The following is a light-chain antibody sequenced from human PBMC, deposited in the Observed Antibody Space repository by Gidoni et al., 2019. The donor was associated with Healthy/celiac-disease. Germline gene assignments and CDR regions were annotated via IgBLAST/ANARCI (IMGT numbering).Light chain of an antibody. J-gene: IGKJ5*01. Sequence: EIVFTQSPGTLSLSPGERATLSCRASQSVSSSYLAEYQQKPGQAPRLLLYGASSRATGIQDRFSGSGSGTDFTITSSRLEPEDFAVFYCQQYGSSPITFGQGTRLEIK. CDR1: QSVSSSY. CDR2: GAS. CDR3: QQYGSSPIT. V-gene: IGKV3-20*01.